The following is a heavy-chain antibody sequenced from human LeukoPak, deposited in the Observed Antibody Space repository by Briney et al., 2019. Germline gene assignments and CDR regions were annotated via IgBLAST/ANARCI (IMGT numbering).Heavy chain of an antibody. CDR3: AKLAQGKWEQDDY. D-gene: IGHD1-26*01. J-gene: IGHJ4*02. CDR2: IRYDASNE. V-gene: IGHV3-30*02. Sequence: GGSLRLSCAASGFSFSSYGMHWVRQAPGKGLEWVAFIRYDASNEYYADPVKGRFTISRDNSENTLYLQMNNLRAEDTAVYHCAKLAQGKWEQDDYWGQGTLVTVSS. CDR1: GFSFSSYG.